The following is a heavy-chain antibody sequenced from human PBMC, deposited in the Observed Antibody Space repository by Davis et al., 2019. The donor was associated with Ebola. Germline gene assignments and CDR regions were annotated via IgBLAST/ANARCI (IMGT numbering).Heavy chain of an antibody. V-gene: IGHV4-39*06. CDR1: GGSISSGTYY. D-gene: IGHD6-6*01. Sequence: GSLRLSCSVSGGSISSGTYYWGWVRQPPGKGLEWIGSIYYNGRPYYSSSLEGRVTILLDTSKNQFPLKLRSVTAADTAVYFCARLSGLFSSSSGALYFDLWGRGTLVSVSS. CDR3: ARLSGLFSSSSGALYFDL. CDR2: IYYNGRP. J-gene: IGHJ2*01.